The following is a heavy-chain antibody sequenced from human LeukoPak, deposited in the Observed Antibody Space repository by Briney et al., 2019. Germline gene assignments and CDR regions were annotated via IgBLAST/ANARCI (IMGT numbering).Heavy chain of an antibody. CDR1: GGSISSYY. Sequence: SETLSLTCTVSGGSISSYYWSWIRQPPGKGLEWIGYIYYSGSTNYNPSLKSRVTISVDTSENQFSLKLSSVTAADTAVYYCARAYSSSLYWYFDLWGRGTLVTVSS. V-gene: IGHV4-59*01. J-gene: IGHJ2*01. D-gene: IGHD1-26*01. CDR2: IYYSGST. CDR3: ARAYSSSLYWYFDL.